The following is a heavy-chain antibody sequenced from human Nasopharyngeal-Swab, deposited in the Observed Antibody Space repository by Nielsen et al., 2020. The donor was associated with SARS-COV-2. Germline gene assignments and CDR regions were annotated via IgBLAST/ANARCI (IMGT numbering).Heavy chain of an antibody. CDR3: ASDYGGNQPIFDY. V-gene: IGHV3-33*01. CDR2: IWYDGSNK. D-gene: IGHD4-23*01. J-gene: IGHJ4*02. Sequence: GESLKISCAASGFTFSSYGMHWVRQAPGKGLEWVAVIWYDGSNKYYADSVKGRFTISRDNSKNTLYLQMNSLRAEDTAVYYCASDYGGNQPIFDYWGQGTLVTVSS. CDR1: GFTFSSYG.